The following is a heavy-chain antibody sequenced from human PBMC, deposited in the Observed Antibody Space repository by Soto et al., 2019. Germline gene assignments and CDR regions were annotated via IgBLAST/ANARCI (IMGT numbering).Heavy chain of an antibody. CDR2: IKQDGSEK. CDR1: GFTFSSYW. CDR3: ARDLKGRSLIFGVVITGTYDY. J-gene: IGHJ4*02. V-gene: IGHV3-7*03. Sequence: GGSLRLSCAASGFTFSSYWMSWVRQAPGKGLEWVANIKQDGSEKYYVDSVKGRFTISRDNAKNSLYLQMNSLRAEDTAVYYCARDLKGRSLIFGVVITGTYDYWGQGTLVTVSS. D-gene: IGHD3-3*01.